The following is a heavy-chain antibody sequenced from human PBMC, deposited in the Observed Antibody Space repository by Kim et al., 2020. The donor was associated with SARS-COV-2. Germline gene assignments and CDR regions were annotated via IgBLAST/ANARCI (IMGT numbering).Heavy chain of an antibody. CDR3: AGGPSYCGGDCYHPIPTWFDP. CDR2: IYYSGST. CDR1: GGSISSGGYY. J-gene: IGHJ5*02. V-gene: IGHV4-31*03. Sequence: SETLSLTCTVSGGSISSGGYYWSWIRQHPGKGLEWIGYIYYSGSTYYNPSLKSRVTISVDTSKNQFSLKLSSVTAADTAVYYCAGGPSYCGGDCYHPIPTWFDPWGQGTLVTVSS. D-gene: IGHD2-21*02.